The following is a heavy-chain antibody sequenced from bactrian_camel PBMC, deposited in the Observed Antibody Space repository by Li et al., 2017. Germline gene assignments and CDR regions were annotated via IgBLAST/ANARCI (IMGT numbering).Heavy chain of an antibody. CDR3: AANPEWSNWAIDEFKY. Sequence: QLVESGGGLVQPGGSLRLSCAATGFTFNTYYMSWVRQAPGKGLQWVSSVYTDGTKTYYIDSVKGRFTISRDNAKNTVYLQMNSLRSEDTALYYCAANPEWSNWAIDEFKYWGQGTHVTVS. J-gene: IGHJ4*01. CDR1: GFTFNTYY. CDR2: VYTDGTKT. D-gene: IGHD7*01. V-gene: IGHV3-2*01.